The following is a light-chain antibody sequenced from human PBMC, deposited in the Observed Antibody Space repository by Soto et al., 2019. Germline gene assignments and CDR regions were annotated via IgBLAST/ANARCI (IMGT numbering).Light chain of an antibody. CDR1: SSDVGGYNY. CDR3: SSYTSSSTIVV. Sequence: QSALTQPASVSGSPGQSITISCTGTSSDVGGYNYVSWYQQHPGKAPTLMIYDVSNRPSGVSNRFSGSKSGNTASLTISGLQADDEADYYCSSYTSSSTIVVLGGGTTLTVL. J-gene: IGLJ2*01. V-gene: IGLV2-14*01. CDR2: DVS.